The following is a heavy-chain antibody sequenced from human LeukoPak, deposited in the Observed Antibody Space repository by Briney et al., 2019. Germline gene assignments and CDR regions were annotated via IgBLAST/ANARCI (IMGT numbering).Heavy chain of an antibody. V-gene: IGHV3-48*04. D-gene: IGHD6-13*01. J-gene: IGHJ4*02. CDR2: ISTSSSTI. CDR1: GFTFSTYS. CDR3: AKAIGVAAAELYYFDY. Sequence: GGSLRLSCAASGFTFSTYSMNWVRQAPGKGLEWVSYISTSSSTIYYADSVKGRFTISRDNAKNSLYLQMNSLRAEDTALYYCAKAIGVAAAELYYFDYWGQGTLVTVSS.